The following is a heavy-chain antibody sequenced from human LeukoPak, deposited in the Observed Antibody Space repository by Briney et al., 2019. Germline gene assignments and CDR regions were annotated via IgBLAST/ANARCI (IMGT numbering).Heavy chain of an antibody. J-gene: IGHJ5*02. V-gene: IGHV1-69-2*01. Sequence: GATVKISCKAFGYTFTDYYIHWVKEAPGKGLEWMGRVDPEDGETTYAEKFQGRVTITADTSTDTAYMELNNLGSEDTAVYYCATMTTFDPWGQGTLVTVSP. CDR2: VDPEDGET. CDR1: GYTFTDYY. CDR3: ATMTTFDP. D-gene: IGHD4-11*01.